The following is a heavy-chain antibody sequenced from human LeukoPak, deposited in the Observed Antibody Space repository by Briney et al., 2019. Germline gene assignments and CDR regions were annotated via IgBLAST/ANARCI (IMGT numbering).Heavy chain of an antibody. J-gene: IGHJ4*02. CDR3: ARDSYYYDSSVYVYFDY. CDR2: IYYSGST. D-gene: IGHD3-22*01. Sequence: PSETLSLTCTVSGGSISSSGYYWGWIRQPPGKGLEWIGSIYYSGSTYYNPSLKSRVTMSVDTSKNQFSLKLSSVTAADTAVYHCARDSYYYDSSVYVYFDYWGQGTLVTVSS. V-gene: IGHV4-39*07. CDR1: GGSISSSGYY.